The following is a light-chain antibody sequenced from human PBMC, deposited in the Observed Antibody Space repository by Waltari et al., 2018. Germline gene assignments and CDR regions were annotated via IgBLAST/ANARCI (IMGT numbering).Light chain of an antibody. CDR1: QSGSSSY. V-gene: IGKV3-20*01. J-gene: IGKJ1*01. CDR2: GAS. CDR3: QQYGTSPPWT. Sequence: EIVLTQSPGTLSLSPGERATLSCRASQSGSSSYLAWYQQKPGQAPRLLIYGASSRATGIPDRFSGSGSGTDFTLTISRLEPEDSAVYYCQQYGTSPPWTFGQGTKVEIK.